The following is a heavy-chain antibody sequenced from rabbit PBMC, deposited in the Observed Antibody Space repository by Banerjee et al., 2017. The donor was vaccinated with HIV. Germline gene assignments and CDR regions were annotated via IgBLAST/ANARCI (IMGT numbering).Heavy chain of an antibody. CDR1: GFSFSSSYW. CDR2: IYAGSSGST. D-gene: IGHD3-3*01. Sequence: QEQLEESGGDLVKPEGSLTLTCTASGFSFSSSYWICWVRQAPGKGLEWIACIYAGSSGSTYYASWAKGRFTISKTSSTTVTLQMTSLTAADTATYFCASTAGYAGNGYAMGLWGPGTLVTVS. CDR3: ASTAGYAGNGYAMGL. V-gene: IGHV1S45*01. J-gene: IGHJ4*01.